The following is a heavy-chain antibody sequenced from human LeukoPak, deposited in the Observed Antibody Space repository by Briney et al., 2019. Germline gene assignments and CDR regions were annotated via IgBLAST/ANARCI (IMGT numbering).Heavy chain of an antibody. CDR2: INPNSGGT. V-gene: IGHV1-2*02. J-gene: IGHJ4*02. CDR1: GYTFTGYY. D-gene: IGHD3-10*01. CDR3: ARSFLMVRGVNGLCLGY. Sequence: ASAKVSCKASGYTFTGYYMHWVRQAPGQGLEWMGWINPNSGGTNYAQKFQGRVTMTRDTSISTAHMELSRLRSDDTAVYYCARSFLMVRGVNGLCLGYWGQGTLVTVSS.